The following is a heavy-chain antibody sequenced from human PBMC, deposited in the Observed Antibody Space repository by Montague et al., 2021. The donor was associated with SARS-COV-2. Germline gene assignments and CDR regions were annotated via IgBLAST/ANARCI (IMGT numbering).Heavy chain of an antibody. V-gene: IGHV4-4*02. Sequence: SETLSLTCTVSSDSFSSSDWWSWVRQPPGKGLDWIGEISHGGTTNYKSSLKSRVTMSIDKSKNQFSLKLTSVTAADTAVYYCAREAKAVSDRLDSWGQGTLVTVSS. J-gene: IGHJ4*02. CDR1: SDSFSSSDW. D-gene: IGHD6-19*01. CDR2: ISHGGTT. CDR3: AREAKAVSDRLDS.